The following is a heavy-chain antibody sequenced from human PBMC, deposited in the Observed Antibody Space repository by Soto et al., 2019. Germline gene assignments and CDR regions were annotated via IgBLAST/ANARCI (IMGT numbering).Heavy chain of an antibody. Sequence: GGSLSLSCAASGFPFSSYFMHWVRQAPGKGLEWVAVISYDGSNKYYADSVKGRFTISRDNSKNTLYLQMNSLRAEDTAVYYCAKSHYYDSSGYYPDAFDIWGQGTMVTVSS. V-gene: IGHV3-30*18. CDR2: ISYDGSNK. D-gene: IGHD3-22*01. J-gene: IGHJ3*02. CDR3: AKSHYYDSSGYYPDAFDI. CDR1: GFPFSSYF.